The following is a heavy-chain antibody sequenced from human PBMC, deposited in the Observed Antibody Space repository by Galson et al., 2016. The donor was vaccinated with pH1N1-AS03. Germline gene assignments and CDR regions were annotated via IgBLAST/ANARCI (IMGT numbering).Heavy chain of an antibody. CDR2: ISAYSGNT. D-gene: IGHD3-16*01. V-gene: IGHV1-18*01. CDR3: ARDLRSYFGNGFVAVGQFGLY. J-gene: IGHJ4*02. CDR1: GYTFTNFG. Sequence: SVKVSCKASGYTFTNFGIIWVRQAPGQGLEWLGWISAYSGNTDYAQSLQGRVSMTTDPSTSTAYMELTSLTSDDTAIYYCARDLRSYFGNGFVAVGQFGLYWGQGTLVTVSS.